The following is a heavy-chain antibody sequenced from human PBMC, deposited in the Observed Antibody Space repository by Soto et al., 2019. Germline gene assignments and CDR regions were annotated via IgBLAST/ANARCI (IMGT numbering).Heavy chain of an antibody. J-gene: IGHJ5*02. D-gene: IGHD1-26*01. Sequence: SETLSLTCAVYGGSISGYDWSWIRQPPGKGLEWIGEIAHSGRTNYNPSLTSRVTISVDTYKNHFYLKLSSVAAADTAMYYCAREKMWARGWFDPWGQGTLVTVSS. CDR1: GGSISGYD. CDR2: IAHSGRT. V-gene: IGHV4-34*01. CDR3: AREKMWARGWFDP.